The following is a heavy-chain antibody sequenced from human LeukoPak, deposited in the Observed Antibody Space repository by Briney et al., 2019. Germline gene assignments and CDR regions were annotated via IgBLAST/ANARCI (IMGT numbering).Heavy chain of an antibody. CDR3: ARVYGSSSWSRSYYFDY. J-gene: IGHJ4*02. D-gene: IGHD6-13*01. V-gene: IGHV4-59*01. CDR1: GGSISSYY. Sequence: SETLSLTCTVSGGSISSYYWSWLRQPPGKGLEWIGYIYYSGSTNYNPSLKSRVTISVDTSKNQFSLKLSSLTAADTAVYYCARVYGSSSWSRSYYFDYWGQGTLVTVSS. CDR2: IYYSGST.